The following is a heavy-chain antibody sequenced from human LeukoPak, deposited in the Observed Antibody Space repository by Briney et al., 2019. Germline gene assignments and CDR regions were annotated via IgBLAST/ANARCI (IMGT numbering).Heavy chain of an antibody. CDR1: GYTFTSYY. D-gene: IGHD6-6*01. CDR3: ARDGPRIAALGEDFDY. J-gene: IGHJ4*02. Sequence: ASVTVSCKASGYTFTSYYMHWVRQAPGQGLEWMGIINPSGGSTSYAQKFQGRVTMTRDTSTSTVYMELSSLRSGDTAVYYCARDGPRIAALGEDFDYWGQGTLVTVSS. V-gene: IGHV1-46*01. CDR2: INPSGGST.